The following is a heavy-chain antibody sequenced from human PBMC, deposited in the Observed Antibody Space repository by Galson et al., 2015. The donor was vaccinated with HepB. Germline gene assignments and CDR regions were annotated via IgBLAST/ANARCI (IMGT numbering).Heavy chain of an antibody. J-gene: IGHJ5*01. CDR1: EFTLSNYA. V-gene: IGHV3-23*01. Sequence: SLRLSCAASEFTLSNYAMSWVRQAPGKGLEWVSGISGIDDTTYYADSVKGRFTVSRDGSKNTVFLQMNSLRADDTAVYYCSPPVIPEIDSWGQGTLVTVSS. D-gene: IGHD3-16*02. CDR3: SPPVIPEIDS. CDR2: ISGIDDTT.